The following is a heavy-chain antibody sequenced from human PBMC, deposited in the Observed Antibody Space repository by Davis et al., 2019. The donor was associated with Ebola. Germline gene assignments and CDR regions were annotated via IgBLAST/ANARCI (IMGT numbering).Heavy chain of an antibody. Sequence: PGGSLRLSCSASGFTFSSYAMHWVRQAPGKGLEYVSAISSNGGSTYYADSVKGRFTISRDNSKNTLYLQMNSLRAEDTAVYYCAKDLSVAGLYYFDYWGQGTLVTVSS. J-gene: IGHJ4*02. V-gene: IGHV3-64*04. CDR2: ISSNGGST. CDR1: GFTFSSYA. CDR3: AKDLSVAGLYYFDY. D-gene: IGHD6-19*01.